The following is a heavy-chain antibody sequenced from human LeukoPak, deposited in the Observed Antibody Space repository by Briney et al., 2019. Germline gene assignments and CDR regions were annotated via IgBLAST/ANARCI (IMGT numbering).Heavy chain of an antibody. Sequence: SQTLSLTCTVSGVTISTYHWSWIRQPAGKGLEWIGRLYMSGSTYYNPSLKSRVTMSVDTSKNQFSLKLNSVTAADTAIYYCARDFSGQQLILGPWGQGTLVTVSS. CDR3: ARDFSGQQLILGP. CDR1: GVTISTYH. CDR2: LYMSGST. D-gene: IGHD6-13*01. V-gene: IGHV4-4*07. J-gene: IGHJ5*02.